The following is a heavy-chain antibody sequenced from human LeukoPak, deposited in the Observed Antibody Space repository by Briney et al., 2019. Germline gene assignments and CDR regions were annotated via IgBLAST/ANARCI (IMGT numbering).Heavy chain of an antibody. CDR1: GGTFSSYA. D-gene: IGHD2-21*02. V-gene: IGHV1-69*05. CDR3: ARSCGGDCYSGAFDI. CDR2: IIPIFGTA. J-gene: IGHJ3*02. Sequence: SVKVSCKASGGTFSSYAISWARQAPGQGLEWMGGIIPIFGTANYAQKFQGRVTITTDESTSTAYMELSSLRSEDTAVYYCARSCGGDCYSGAFDIWGQGTMVTVSS.